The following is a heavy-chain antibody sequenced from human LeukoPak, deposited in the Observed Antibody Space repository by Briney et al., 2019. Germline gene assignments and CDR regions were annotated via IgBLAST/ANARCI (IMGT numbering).Heavy chain of an antibody. CDR1: GDSIRTYY. J-gene: IGHJ4*02. V-gene: IGHV4-59*01. CDR3: ARDLFGGGYFDY. Sequence: SETLSLTCSVSGDSIRTYYWSWIRQPPGKGLEWIGYIHYSGYTNYNPSLKSRATISIDTSKNQFSLMLNSVTAADTAIYHCARDLFGGGYFDYWGQGTPVTVSS. D-gene: IGHD3-3*01. CDR2: IHYSGYT.